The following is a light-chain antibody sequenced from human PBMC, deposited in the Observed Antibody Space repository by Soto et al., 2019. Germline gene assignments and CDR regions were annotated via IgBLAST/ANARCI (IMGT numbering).Light chain of an antibody. J-gene: IGKJ2*01. CDR1: QWVSSR. V-gene: IGKV3-15*01. CDR3: QQYDDWPPYT. CDR2: GAS. Sequence: EIVMTQSPATLSVSPGERATLSCSAGQWVSSRLAWYQLKPGQAPRLLIYGASIRATGVPARFSGSGSGTEFTLTISSLQPEDFAIYFCQQYDDWPPYTFGQGTKVDIK.